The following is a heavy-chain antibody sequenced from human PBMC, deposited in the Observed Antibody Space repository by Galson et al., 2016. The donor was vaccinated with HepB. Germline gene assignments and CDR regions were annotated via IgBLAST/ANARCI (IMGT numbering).Heavy chain of an antibody. D-gene: IGHD3-10*01. CDR2: INHSGST. CDR3: ARAFYGAGSWFDP. J-gene: IGHJ5*02. V-gene: IGHV4-34*01. Sequence: SETLSLTCAVYGGSFSGYQWIWIRQPPGKGLEWIGEINHSGSTNYNPSLKSRVTISVDTSQNQFSLKLSSVTAADTAVYYCARAFYGAGSWFDPWGQGTLVTVSS. CDR1: GGSFSGYQ.